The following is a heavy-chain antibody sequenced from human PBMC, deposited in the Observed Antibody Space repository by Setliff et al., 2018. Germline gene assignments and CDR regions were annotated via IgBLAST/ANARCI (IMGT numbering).Heavy chain of an antibody. D-gene: IGHD2-2*01. CDR2: ILPIFGTA. CDR1: GGTFSSYA. J-gene: IGHJ5*02. V-gene: IGHV1-69*06. Sequence: SVKVSCKASGGTFSSYAISWVRQAPGQGLEWMGRILPIFGTANYAQKFQGRVTITADKYTSTAYMELSSLRSEDTAVYYCARYRVVPAALNWFDPWGQGTLVTVSS. CDR3: ARYRVVPAALNWFDP.